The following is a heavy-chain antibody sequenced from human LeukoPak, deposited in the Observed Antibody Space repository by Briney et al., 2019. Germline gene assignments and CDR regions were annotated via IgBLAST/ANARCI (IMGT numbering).Heavy chain of an antibody. CDR3: ARGCGYSSSWFMYYYYGMDV. CDR2: INHSGST. V-gene: IGHV4-34*01. D-gene: IGHD6-13*01. J-gene: IGHJ6*02. CDR1: GGSFSGYY. Sequence: SETLSLTCAVYGGSFSGYYWSWMRQPPGKGLEWRGEINHSGSTNYNPSLKSRVTISVDTTKNQFSLQLSSVTAADTAVYYCARGCGYSSSWFMYYYYGMDVWGQGTTVTVSS.